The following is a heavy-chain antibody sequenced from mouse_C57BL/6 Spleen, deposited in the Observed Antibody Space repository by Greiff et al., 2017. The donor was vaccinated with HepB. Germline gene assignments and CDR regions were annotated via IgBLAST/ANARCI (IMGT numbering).Heavy chain of an antibody. CDR2: IDPEDGET. CDR3: ARGYDYDETAFAY. D-gene: IGHD2-4*01. CDR1: GFNIKDYY. V-gene: IGHV14-2*01. Sequence: VHVKQSGAELVKPGASVKLSCTASGFNIKDYYMHWVKQRTEQGLEWIGRIDPEDGETKYAPKFQGKATITADTSSNTAYLQLSSLTSEDTAVYYCARGYDYDETAFAYWGQGTLVTVSA. J-gene: IGHJ3*01.